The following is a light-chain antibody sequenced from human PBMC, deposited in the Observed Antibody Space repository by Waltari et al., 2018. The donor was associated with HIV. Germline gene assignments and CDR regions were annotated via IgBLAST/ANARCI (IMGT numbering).Light chain of an antibody. CDR3: QQYYSAPPT. CDR2: WAS. J-gene: IGKJ2*01. Sequence: DIVMTHSPDAMAVSLGERATIKCKSRQGVLYSSNNQNYLAWYPQKPGQPPRLLIYWASTRESGVPDRFSGSGSGADFTLTISSLQAEDVAVYYCQQYYSAPPTVGQGTKLEIK. CDR1: QGVLYSSNNQNY. V-gene: IGKV4-1*01.